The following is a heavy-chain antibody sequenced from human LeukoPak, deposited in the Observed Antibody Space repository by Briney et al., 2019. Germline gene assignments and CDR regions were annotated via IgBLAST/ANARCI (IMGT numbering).Heavy chain of an antibody. J-gene: IGHJ4*02. CDR1: GFTFSSYG. V-gene: IGHV3-23*01. CDR3: AKDRYSSGPSTYYFDY. D-gene: IGHD6-19*01. Sequence: GGSLRRSCAASGFTFSSYGMSWVRQAPGKGLEWVSAISGSGGSTYYADSVKGRFTISRDNSKNTLYLQMNSLRAEDTAVYYCAKDRYSSGPSTYYFDYWGQGTLVTVSS. CDR2: ISGSGGST.